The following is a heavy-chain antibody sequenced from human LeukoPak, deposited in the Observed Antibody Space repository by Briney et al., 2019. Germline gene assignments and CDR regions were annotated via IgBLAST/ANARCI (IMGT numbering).Heavy chain of an antibody. Sequence: ESLKISCKGSGYSFTSSWIGWVRQMPGKGLEWIGIIYPRDSDTRYSPSFQGHVTISPDKSINTAYLQWSSLKASDTATYYCARLFGEYYYDPPGYWGQGTLVTVSS. V-gene: IGHV5-51*01. D-gene: IGHD3-22*01. CDR3: ARLFGEYYYDPPGY. J-gene: IGHJ4*02. CDR1: GYSFTSSW. CDR2: IYPRDSDT.